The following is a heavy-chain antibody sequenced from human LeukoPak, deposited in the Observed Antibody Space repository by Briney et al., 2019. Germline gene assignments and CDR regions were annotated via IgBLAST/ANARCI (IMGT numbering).Heavy chain of an antibody. CDR3: ARFVNYYDSSGYKYYYDY. V-gene: IGHV4-59*01. Sequence: SETLSLTCTVSGGSISSYYWSWIRQPPGKGLEWIGYIYYSGSTNYNPPLKSRVTISVDTSKNQFSLKLSSVTAAATAVYYCARFVNYYDSSGYKYYYDYWCQGTVVTVSS. D-gene: IGHD3-22*01. CDR1: GGSISSYY. CDR2: IYYSGST. J-gene: IGHJ4*02.